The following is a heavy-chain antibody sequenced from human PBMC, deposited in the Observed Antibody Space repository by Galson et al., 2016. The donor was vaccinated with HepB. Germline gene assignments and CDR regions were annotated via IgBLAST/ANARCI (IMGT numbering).Heavy chain of an antibody. D-gene: IGHD3-22*01. CDR2: IYYSGST. J-gene: IGHJ4*02. CDR1: GGSISRSTYY. V-gene: IGHV4-39*01. CDR3: ARHGRQVVITTRFDY. Sequence: SETLSLTCNVSGGSISRSTYYWGWIRQPPGKGLEWIGSIYYSGSTYYNPSVKSRVTISVDTSKNQFSLKLSSVTAADTALYYCARHGRQVVITTRFDYWGQGTLVTVSS.